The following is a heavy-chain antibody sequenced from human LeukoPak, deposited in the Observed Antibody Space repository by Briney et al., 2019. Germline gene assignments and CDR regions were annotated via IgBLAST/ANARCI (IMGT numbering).Heavy chain of an antibody. CDR1: GFTFSSYW. CDR2: INSDGSST. D-gene: IGHD3-3*01. CDR3: ARAGVYDFWSGYYPVTFDY. Sequence: GGSLRLSCAASGFTFSSYWMHWVRQAPGKGLGWVSRINSDGSSTIYADSVKGRFTISRDNAKNTLYLQMNSLRAEDAAVYYCARAGVYDFWSGYYPVTFDYWGQGTLVTVSS. V-gene: IGHV3-74*01. J-gene: IGHJ4*02.